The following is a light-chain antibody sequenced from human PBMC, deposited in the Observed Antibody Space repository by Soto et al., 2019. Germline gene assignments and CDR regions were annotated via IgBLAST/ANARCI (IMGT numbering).Light chain of an antibody. CDR3: ISYTTSRTVL. Sequence: QSVLTQPDSVSGSPGQSITISCTGTSSDVADYNYVSWYQQHPGKVPKLLIYEVELRLSGVSNRFSVSRSGNTACLTISGLEAEVEAGYYCISYTTSRTVLFGGGTKVTVL. CDR2: EVE. V-gene: IGLV2-14*01. CDR1: SSDVADYNY. J-gene: IGLJ2*01.